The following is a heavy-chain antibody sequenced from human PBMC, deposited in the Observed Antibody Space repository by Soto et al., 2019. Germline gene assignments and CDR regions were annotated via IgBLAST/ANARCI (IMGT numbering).Heavy chain of an antibody. CDR1: GFTLSSYW. CDR2: IKQDGSEK. Sequence: PGGSLRLSCAASGFTLSSYWMSWVRQAPGKGLEWVANIKQDGSEKYYVDSVKGRFTISRDNAKNSLYLQMNSLRAEDTAVYFCARVVNRYYDILTGSTDYWGQGTLVTVSS. CDR3: ARVVNRYYDILTGSTDY. J-gene: IGHJ4*02. V-gene: IGHV3-7*01. D-gene: IGHD3-9*01.